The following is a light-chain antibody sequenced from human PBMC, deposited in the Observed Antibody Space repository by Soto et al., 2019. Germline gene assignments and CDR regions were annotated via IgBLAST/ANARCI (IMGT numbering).Light chain of an antibody. CDR3: NSSTNNNTYV. V-gene: IGLV2-14*03. CDR1: SSDIGFYDF. CDR2: DVI. Sequence: QSVLTQPASVSGSPGQSITISCTGTSSDIGFYDFVSWYQQHPGKAPKLMIYDVINRPSGVPNRFSGSKSGNTASLTISGLPAEGQAYYYFNSSTNNNTYVFGTGTKVTVL. J-gene: IGLJ1*01.